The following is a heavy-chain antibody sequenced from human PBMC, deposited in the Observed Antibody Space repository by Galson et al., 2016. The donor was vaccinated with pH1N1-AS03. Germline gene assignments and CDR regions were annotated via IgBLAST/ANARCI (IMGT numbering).Heavy chain of an antibody. J-gene: IGHJ5*02. CDR3: AREENVLKTTVLPPFWA. CDR2: ISGGSLTV. D-gene: IGHD4-23*01. V-gene: IGHV3-48*04. Sequence: SLRLSCAASGFTFGTYAMNWVRQAPGKGLEWISYISGGSLTVYYADSVKGRFSVSRDNAKNSLYLEMNSLRAEDTAVYYRAREENVLKTTVLPPFWAWGQGTLVAVSS. CDR1: GFTFGTYA.